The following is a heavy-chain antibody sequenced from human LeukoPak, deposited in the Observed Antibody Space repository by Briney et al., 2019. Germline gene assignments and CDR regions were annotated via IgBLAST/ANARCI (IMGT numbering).Heavy chain of an antibody. CDR1: GGTFSSYA. CDR2: IIPIFGTV. Sequence: SVKVSCKASGGTFSSYAVSWVRQAPGQGLEWMGGIIPIFGTVNYAQKFQGRVTITADESTSTAYMELSSLRSEDTAVYFCARTPRTYYYYMDVWGKGTTVTISS. D-gene: IGHD2-15*01. V-gene: IGHV1-69*13. J-gene: IGHJ6*03. CDR3: ARTPRTYYYYMDV.